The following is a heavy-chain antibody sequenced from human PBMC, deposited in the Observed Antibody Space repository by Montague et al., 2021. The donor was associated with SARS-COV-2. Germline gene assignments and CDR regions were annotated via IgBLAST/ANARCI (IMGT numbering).Heavy chain of an antibody. D-gene: IGHD3-10*01. J-gene: IGHJ5*02. Sequence: QSGAEVKKPGESLQISCKGSGYRFTTDSIGWVRQMPGKGLGWMGIIYPGDSGSDIRYTPSFSGQITTSADNSITTAYLQWSSLKASDTAMYYCVRQGYFASGSGSFDPWGQGTLVTVSS. V-gene: IGHV5-51*01. CDR3: VRQGYFASGSGSFDP. CDR2: IYPGDSGSDI. CDR1: GYRFTTDS.